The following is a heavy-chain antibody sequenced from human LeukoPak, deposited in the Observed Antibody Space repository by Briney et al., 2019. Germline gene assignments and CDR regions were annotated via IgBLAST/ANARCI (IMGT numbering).Heavy chain of an antibody. CDR2: ISSSSSYI. J-gene: IGHJ6*03. Sequence: GGSLRLSCAASASGFTSSDYYMNWIRQAPGKGLEWVSSISSSSSYIYYADSVKGRFTISRDNAKNSLYLQMNSLRAEDTAVYYCARGGVVPNYYYYYYMDVWGKGTTVTVSS. V-gene: IGHV3-21*01. CDR3: ARGGVVPNYYYYYYMDV. CDR1: GFTSSDYY. D-gene: IGHD3-3*01.